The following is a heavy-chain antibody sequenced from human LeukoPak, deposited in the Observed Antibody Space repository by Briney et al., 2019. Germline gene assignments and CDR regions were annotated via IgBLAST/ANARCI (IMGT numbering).Heavy chain of an antibody. CDR1: GFIYSNYG. CDR2: ISGSGTYI. Sequence: GGSLRLSGAASGFIYSNYGMNWVRQAPGKGLEWVSYISGSGTYIDYSDSVKGRFTISRDNAKNSLYLQMNSLRAEDTAVYYCARGHSSGYYPKYWGQGTLVTVSS. CDR3: ARGHSSGYYPKY. V-gene: IGHV3-21*05. J-gene: IGHJ4*02. D-gene: IGHD3-22*01.